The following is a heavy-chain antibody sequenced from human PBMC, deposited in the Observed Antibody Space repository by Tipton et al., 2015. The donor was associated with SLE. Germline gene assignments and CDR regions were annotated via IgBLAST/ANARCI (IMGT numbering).Heavy chain of an antibody. V-gene: IGHV3-11*04. CDR2: ISSSGSTI. D-gene: IGHD2-15*01. CDR3: AKWAVVVVVAATGPFDY. CDR1: GFTFSDYY. J-gene: IGHJ4*02. Sequence: SLRLSCAASGFTFSDYYMSWIRQAPGKGLEWVSYISSSGSTIYYADSVKGRFTLSRDNAKNSLYLQMSSLRAEDTAVYYCAKWAVVVVVAATGPFDYWGQGTLVTVSS.